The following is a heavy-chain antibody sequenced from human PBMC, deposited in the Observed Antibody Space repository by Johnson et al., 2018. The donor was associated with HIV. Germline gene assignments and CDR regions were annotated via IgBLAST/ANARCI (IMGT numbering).Heavy chain of an antibody. D-gene: IGHD1/OR15-1a*01. V-gene: IGHV3-9*01. CDR3: AKGRAWEHDAFDI. CDR2: ISCDSGSL. Sequence: EVQLVESGGGLVQPGRSLRLSCAASGFTFDDYAMHWVRQAPGRGLEWVAGISCDSGSLCYADSVKGRFTISRDNSKNTLYLQMNSLSAEDKAVYYCAKGRAWEHDAFDIWGQGTMVTVSS. J-gene: IGHJ3*02. CDR1: GFTFDDYA.